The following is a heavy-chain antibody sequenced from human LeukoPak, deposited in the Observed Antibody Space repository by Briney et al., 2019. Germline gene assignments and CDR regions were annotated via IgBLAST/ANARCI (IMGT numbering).Heavy chain of an antibody. D-gene: IGHD6-6*01. Sequence: SETLSLTCTVSGVSISGYYWSWIRQPPGKGLEWIGEINHSGSTNYNPSLKSRVTISVDTSKNQFSLKLSSVTAADTAVYYCARRREYSSSSTPRPFDPWGQGTLVTVSS. CDR3: ARRREYSSSSTPRPFDP. V-gene: IGHV4-34*01. J-gene: IGHJ5*02. CDR2: INHSGST. CDR1: GVSISGYY.